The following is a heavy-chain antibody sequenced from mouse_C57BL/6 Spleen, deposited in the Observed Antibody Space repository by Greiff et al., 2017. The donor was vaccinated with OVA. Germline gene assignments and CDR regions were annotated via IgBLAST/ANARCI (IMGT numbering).Heavy chain of an antibody. CDR3: AFITTVVAPYFDY. D-gene: IGHD1-1*01. CDR2: IHPNSGST. V-gene: IGHV1-64*01. CDR1: GYTFTSYW. Sequence: QVQLQQPGAEPVKPGASVKLSCKASGYTFTSYWMHWVKQRPGQGLEWIGMIHPNSGSTNYNEKFKSKATLTVDKSSSTAYMQLSSLTSEDSAVYYCAFITTVVAPYFDYWGQGTTLTVSS. J-gene: IGHJ2*01.